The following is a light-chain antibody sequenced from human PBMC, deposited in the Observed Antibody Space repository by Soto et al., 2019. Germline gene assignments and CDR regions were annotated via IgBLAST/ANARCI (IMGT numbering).Light chain of an antibody. Sequence: QSALTQPASVSGSPGQSITISCTGTSSEVGGYNYVSWYQQYPGKAPKLMIYDVNNRPSGVSNRFSGSKSGNTASLTISGLQAEDEADYYCSSYISSSTLVVFGGGTKLPVL. CDR3: SSYISSSTLVV. CDR2: DVN. J-gene: IGLJ2*01. V-gene: IGLV2-14*01. CDR1: SSEVGGYNY.